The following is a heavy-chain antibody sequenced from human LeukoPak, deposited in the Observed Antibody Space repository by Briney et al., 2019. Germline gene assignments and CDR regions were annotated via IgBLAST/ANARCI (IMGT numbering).Heavy chain of an antibody. CDR2: ISSSSSYI. J-gene: IGHJ4*02. CDR3: ARHPGYCSSASCYAYYFDY. Sequence: ETLSLTCAVYGGSFSGYYWNWVRQAPGKGLEWVSSISSSSSYIYYADSVKGRFTISRDNAKNSLYLQMNSLRAEDTAVYYCARHPGYCSSASCYAYYFDYWGQGTLVTVSS. D-gene: IGHD2-2*01. V-gene: IGHV3-21*01. CDR1: GGSFSGYY.